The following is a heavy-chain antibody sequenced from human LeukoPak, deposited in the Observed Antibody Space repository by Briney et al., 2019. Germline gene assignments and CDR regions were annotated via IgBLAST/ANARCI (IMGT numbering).Heavy chain of an antibody. V-gene: IGHV4-34*01. J-gene: IGHJ4*02. Sequence: SETLSLTCTVSGGSISSYYWSWIRQPPGKGLEWIGEINHSGSTNYNPSLKSRVTISVDTSKNQFSLKLSSVTAADTAVYYCARGLLYYDSSGYYGYWGQGTLVTVSS. CDR2: INHSGST. CDR3: ARGLLYYDSSGYYGY. D-gene: IGHD3-22*01. CDR1: GGSISSYY.